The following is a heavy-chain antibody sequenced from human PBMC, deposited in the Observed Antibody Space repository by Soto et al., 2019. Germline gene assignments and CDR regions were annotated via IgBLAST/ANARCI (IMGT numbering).Heavy chain of an antibody. J-gene: IGHJ5*02. V-gene: IGHV4-34*01. Sequence: QVQLQQWGAGLLKPSETLSLTCAVYGGSFSGYYWSWIRQPPGKGLEWIGEINHSGSTIYNPSLKSRVTISVDTSKYQFSLKLSSVTAADMAVYYCARGGGYCSGGSCGTNWFDPWGQGTLVTVSS. CDR1: GGSFSGYY. CDR3: ARGGGYCSGGSCGTNWFDP. CDR2: INHSGST. D-gene: IGHD2-15*01.